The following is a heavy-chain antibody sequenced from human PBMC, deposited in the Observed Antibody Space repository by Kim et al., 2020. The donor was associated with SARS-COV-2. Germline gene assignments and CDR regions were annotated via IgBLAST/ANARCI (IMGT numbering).Heavy chain of an antibody. D-gene: IGHD1-26*01. CDR2: ISAYNGNT. J-gene: IGHJ6*02. CDR1: GYTFTSYG. V-gene: IGHV1-18*04. Sequence: ASVKVSCKASGYTFTSYGISWVRQAPGQGLEWMGWISAYNGNTNYAQKLQGRVTMTTDTSTSTAYMELRSLRSDDTAVYYCARDVLTSGSYYRAYYYYGMDVWGQGTTVTVSS. CDR3: ARDVLTSGSYYRAYYYYGMDV.